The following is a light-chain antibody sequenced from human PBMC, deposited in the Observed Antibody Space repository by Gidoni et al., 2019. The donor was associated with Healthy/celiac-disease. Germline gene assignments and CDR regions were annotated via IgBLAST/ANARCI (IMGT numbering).Light chain of an antibody. V-gene: IGKV3-20*01. Sequence: EIVLTQSPGTLSLSPGERATLSCRASQSVSSSYLAWYQQKPGQAPRLLIYGASSRATGIPDRFSGSGSGTDFTLTISRLEPEDFAVYYCQQYGSPAWTFGQGTQVEIK. CDR3: QQYGSPAWT. CDR2: GAS. CDR1: QSVSSSY. J-gene: IGKJ1*01.